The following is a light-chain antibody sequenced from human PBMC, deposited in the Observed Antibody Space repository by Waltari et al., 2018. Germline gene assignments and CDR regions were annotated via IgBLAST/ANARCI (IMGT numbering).Light chain of an antibody. Sequence: DIQMTQSPSSLSASVGARVTITCPASQSISSYLNWYQQKPGKAPKLLIYAASSLQSGVPSRFSGSGSGTDFTLTISSLQPEDFATYDCQQSYSTPALTFGGGTKVEIK. CDR3: QQSYSTPALT. J-gene: IGKJ4*01. V-gene: IGKV1-39*01. CDR2: AAS. CDR1: QSISSY.